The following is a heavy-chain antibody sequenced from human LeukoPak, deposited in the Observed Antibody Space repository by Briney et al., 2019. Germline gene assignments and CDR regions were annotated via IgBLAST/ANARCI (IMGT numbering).Heavy chain of an antibody. CDR1: GFTFSSSW. CDR3: AKFPPPDKFSTML. Sequence: PGGSLRLSCAASGFTFSSSWMTWVRQAPGKGLEWVATIKPDGSEGSYVDSVKGRFTISRDNAKNSLFLQMNSLRAEDTAVYYCAKFPPPDKFSTMLWGQGTLVTVSS. CDR2: IKPDGSEG. D-gene: IGHD2/OR15-2a*01. V-gene: IGHV3-7*05. J-gene: IGHJ4*02.